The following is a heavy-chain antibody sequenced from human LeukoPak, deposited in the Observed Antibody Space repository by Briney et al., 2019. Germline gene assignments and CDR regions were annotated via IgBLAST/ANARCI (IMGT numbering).Heavy chain of an antibody. D-gene: IGHD3-3*01. CDR1: GFIVSSNY. CDR2: VYTGGNA. V-gene: IGHV3-66*02. CDR3: ATLPITVQDYYYGMDV. J-gene: IGHJ6*02. Sequence: GGSLRLYCAASGFIVSSNYMTWIRQAPGKGLEWVAVVYTGGNAHYADSVKGRFTISRDKNTLYLQMNSLRREDTAVYYCATLPITVQDYYYGMDVWGQGITVTVSS.